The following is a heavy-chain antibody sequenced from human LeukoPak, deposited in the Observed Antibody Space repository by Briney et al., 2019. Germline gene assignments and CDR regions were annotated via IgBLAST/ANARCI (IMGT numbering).Heavy chain of an antibody. V-gene: IGHV3-23*01. Sequence: GGSLRLSCAASGFTFSSYAMSWVRQAPGKGLEWVSAISGSGGSTYYADSVKGRLTISRDNSKNTLYLQMNSLRAEDTAVYYCARPQSSSGYYWPFDDWGQGTLVTVSS. D-gene: IGHD3-22*01. CDR3: ARPQSSSGYYWPFDD. CDR1: GFTFSSYA. J-gene: IGHJ4*02. CDR2: ISGSGGST.